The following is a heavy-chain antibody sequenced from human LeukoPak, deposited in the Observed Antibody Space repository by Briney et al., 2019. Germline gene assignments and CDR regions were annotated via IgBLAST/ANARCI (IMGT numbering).Heavy chain of an antibody. CDR1: GGTFSSYA. CDR2: IIPIFGTA. J-gene: IGHJ4*02. CDR3: AREVPYDSSCYYQPFDY. D-gene: IGHD3-22*01. V-gene: IGHV1-69*05. Sequence: ASVKVSCKASGGTFSSYAISWVRQAPGQGLEWMGGIIPIFGTANYAQKLQGRVTMTTDTSTSTAYMELRSLRSDDTAVYYCAREVPYDSSCYYQPFDYWGQGTLVTVSS.